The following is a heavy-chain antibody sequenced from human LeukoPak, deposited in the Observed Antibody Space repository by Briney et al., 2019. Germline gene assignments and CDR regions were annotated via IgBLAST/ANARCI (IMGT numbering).Heavy chain of an antibody. CDR3: ATIIAAAGTFDY. CDR2: FDPEDGET. V-gene: IGHV1-24*01. CDR1: GYTLTELS. J-gene: IGHJ4*02. Sequence: ASVKVSCKVSGYTLTELSMHWVRQAPGKGLEWMGGFDPEDGETIYAQKFQGRVTMTEDTSTDTAYMELSSLRSEDTAVYYYATIIAAAGTFDYWGQGTLVTVSS. D-gene: IGHD6-13*01.